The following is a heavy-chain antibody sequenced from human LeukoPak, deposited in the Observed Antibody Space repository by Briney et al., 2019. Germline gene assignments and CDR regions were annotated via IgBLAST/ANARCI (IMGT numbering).Heavy chain of an antibody. J-gene: IGHJ4*02. CDR2: IYHSGST. CDR1: GYSISSGYY. D-gene: IGHD3-10*01. V-gene: IGHV4-38-2*01. CDR3: ARVKITMVRGVQYPDY. Sequence: SETLSLTCAVSGYSISSGYYWGWIRQPPGRGLEWIGSIYHSGSTYYNPSLKSRVTISVDTSKNQFSLKLSSVTAADTAVYYCARVKITMVRGVQYPDYWGQGTLVTVSS.